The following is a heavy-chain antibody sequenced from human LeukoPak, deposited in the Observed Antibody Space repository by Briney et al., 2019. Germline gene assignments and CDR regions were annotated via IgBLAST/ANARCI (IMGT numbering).Heavy chain of an antibody. V-gene: IGHV3-48*01. CDR1: GFTFSNYG. J-gene: IGHJ4*02. D-gene: IGHD5-18*01. CDR2: VSTSSTTI. Sequence: PGGSLRLSCAGSGFTFSNYGMNWVRQAPGKGLEWVSYVSTSSTTIYYADSVKGRFTISRGNAKNSLYLQMNSLRAEDTAVYYCAKDPAMVKYYFDYWGQGTLVTVSS. CDR3: AKDPAMVKYYFDY.